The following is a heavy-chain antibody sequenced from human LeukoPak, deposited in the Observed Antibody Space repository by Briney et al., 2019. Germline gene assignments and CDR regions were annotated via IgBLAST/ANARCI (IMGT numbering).Heavy chain of an antibody. J-gene: IGHJ4*02. CDR1: GFTFSLYS. Sequence: GGSLRLSCAAAGFTFSLYSMNWVHQAPGKGLEWVSYADSVEGRFTISRDNAKNSLYLQMNSLRAEDTGVYYCARAGSHRSSGYDYWGQGTLVTVSS. D-gene: IGHD5-12*01. V-gene: IGHV3-21*01. CDR3: ARAGSHRSSGYDY.